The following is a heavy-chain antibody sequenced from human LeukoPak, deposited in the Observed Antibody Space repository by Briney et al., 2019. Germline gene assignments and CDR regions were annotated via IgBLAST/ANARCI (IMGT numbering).Heavy chain of an antibody. CDR3: ARERRTTYGPYYYYYMDV. CDR1: GFTVSSNY. J-gene: IGHJ6*03. V-gene: IGHV3-21*01. CDR2: ISSTSSYI. Sequence: GGSLRLSCAASGFTVSSNYMSWVRQAPGKGLEWVSSISSTSSYIYYADSVKGRFTISRDNAKNSLYLQMNSLRAEDTAMYYCARERRTTYGPYYYYYMDVWGKGTTVTVSS. D-gene: IGHD4-11*01.